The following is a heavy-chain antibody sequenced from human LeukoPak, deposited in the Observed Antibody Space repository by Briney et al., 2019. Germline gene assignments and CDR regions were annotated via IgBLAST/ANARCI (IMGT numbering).Heavy chain of an antibody. CDR1: GGSISSYY. CDR3: ARDRGSSGWYYFDY. D-gene: IGHD6-19*01. V-gene: IGHV4-59*01. J-gene: IGHJ4*02. Sequence: SETLSLTCTVSGGSISSYYWSWIRQPPGKGLEWIGYMHYSGSTNYNPSLKSRVIISVETSKNQLSPKLSSVTAADTAVYYCARDRGSSGWYYFDYWGQGTLVTVSS. CDR2: MHYSGST.